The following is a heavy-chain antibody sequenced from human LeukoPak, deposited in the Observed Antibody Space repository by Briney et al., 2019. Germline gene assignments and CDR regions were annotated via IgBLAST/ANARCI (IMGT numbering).Heavy chain of an antibody. CDR1: GGSFCGYY. V-gene: IGHV4-34*01. D-gene: IGHD3-22*01. J-gene: IGHJ4*02. CDR2: INHSGST. Sequence: SETLSLTSAVYGGSFCGYYWSWIREPPGKGRESIGEINHSGSTNYNPSLKSRVTISVDTSKNQFSLKLSSVTAADTAVYYCARGLSYYYDSSGYYYFDYWGQGTLVTVSS. CDR3: ARGLSYYYDSSGYYYFDY.